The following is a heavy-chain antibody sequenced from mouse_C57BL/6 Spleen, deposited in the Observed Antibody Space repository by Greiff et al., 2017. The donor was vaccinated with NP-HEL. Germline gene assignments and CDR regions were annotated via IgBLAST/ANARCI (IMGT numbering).Heavy chain of an antibody. D-gene: IGHD6-1*01. Sequence: VQLQQSGAELVMPGASVKLSCKASGYTFTSYWMHWVKQRPGQGLEWIGEIDPSDSYTNYNQKFKGKSTLTVDKSSSTAYMQLSSLTSEDSAVYYCARASAVWYFDVWGPGTTVTVSS. CDR2: IDPSDSYT. CDR3: ARASAVWYFDV. J-gene: IGHJ1*01. CDR1: GYTFTSYW. V-gene: IGHV1-69*01.